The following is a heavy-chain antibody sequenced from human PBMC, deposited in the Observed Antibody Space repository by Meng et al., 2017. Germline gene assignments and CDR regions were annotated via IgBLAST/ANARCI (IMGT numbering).Heavy chain of an antibody. CDR2: ISYDGSNK. J-gene: IGHJ5*02. CDR1: GFTFSSYA. V-gene: IGHV3-30*04. Sequence: GESLKISCAASGFTFSSYAMHWVRQAPGKGLEWVAVISYDGSNKYYADSVKGRFTISRDNSKNTLYLQMNSLRAEDTAVYYCAKDGYYYGSGSYYIMDWFDPWGQGTLVTVSS. D-gene: IGHD3-10*01. CDR3: AKDGYYYGSGSYYIMDWFDP.